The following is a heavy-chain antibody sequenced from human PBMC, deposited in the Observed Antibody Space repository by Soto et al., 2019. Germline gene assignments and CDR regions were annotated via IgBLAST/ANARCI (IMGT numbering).Heavy chain of an antibody. Sequence: SETLSLLTLAPCGSATSHHWIWIRQFPGQCLKWIAYTSYTGNTTYNPSLHSRVTISLHTSKNQLSLNFTSITASDTPGYSCARGILAGFMDYLDPWCQGTLVTVSS. CDR2: TSYTGNT. D-gene: IGHD2-2*01. CDR3: ARGILAGFMDYLDP. V-gene: IGHV4-59*02. CDR1: CGSATSHH. J-gene: IGHJ1*01.